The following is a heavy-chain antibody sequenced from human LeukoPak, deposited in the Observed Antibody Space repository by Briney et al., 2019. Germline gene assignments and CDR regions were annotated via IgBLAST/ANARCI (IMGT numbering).Heavy chain of an antibody. CDR3: ARDLAFWSGYYDY. Sequence: GGSLRLSCAASGSTFSSYWMSWVRQAPGKGLEWVANIKQDGSEKYYVDSVKGRFTISRDNAKNSLYLQMNSLRAEDTAVYYCARDLAFWSGYYDYWGQGTLVTVSS. V-gene: IGHV3-7*01. CDR2: IKQDGSEK. J-gene: IGHJ4*02. CDR1: GSTFSSYW. D-gene: IGHD3-3*01.